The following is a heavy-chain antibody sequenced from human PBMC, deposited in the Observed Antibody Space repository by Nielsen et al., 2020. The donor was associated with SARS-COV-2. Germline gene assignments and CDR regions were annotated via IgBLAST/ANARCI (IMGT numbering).Heavy chain of an antibody. D-gene: IGHD6-19*01. J-gene: IGHJ4*02. CDR1: GYTFTTYY. CDR3: ARDSVSGWPEKISAY. CDR2: IDPSGGST. V-gene: IGHV1-46*01. Sequence: ASVKVSCKASGYTFTTYYMHWVRQAPGQGLEWMGVIDPSGGSTFYTQKFQGRVTMTRDTSTSTVYMDLSGLRSEDTAVYYCARDSVSGWPEKISAYWGQGTLVTVSS.